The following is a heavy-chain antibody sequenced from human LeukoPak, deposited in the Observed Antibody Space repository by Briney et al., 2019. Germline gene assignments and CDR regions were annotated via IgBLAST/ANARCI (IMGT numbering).Heavy chain of an antibody. V-gene: IGHV3-23*01. CDR2: ISGSGGST. CDR1: GFTFSSYG. Sequence: GGTLRLSCAASGFTFSSYGMSWVRQAPGKGLEWVSGISGSGGSTYYADSVKGRFTISRDNSKNTLYLQMNSLRAEDTAVYYCAKAYSGSYFFDYWGQGTLVTVSS. J-gene: IGHJ4*02. D-gene: IGHD1-26*01. CDR3: AKAYSGSYFFDY.